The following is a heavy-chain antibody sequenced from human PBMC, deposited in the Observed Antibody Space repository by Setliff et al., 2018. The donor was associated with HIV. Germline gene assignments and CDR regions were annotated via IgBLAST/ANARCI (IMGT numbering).Heavy chain of an antibody. D-gene: IGHD3-3*01. V-gene: IGHV3-48*01. CDR2: ISRDGNTI. Sequence: PGGSLRLSCAASGFTFSSYSMNWVRQAPGKGLEWVSYISRDGNTIYYADSVKGRFTISRDNSRDTVYLQMDSLRPDDTAVYYCAEWFDGYDAFDIWGQGTMVT. CDR3: AEWFDGYDAFDI. J-gene: IGHJ3*02. CDR1: GFTFSSYS.